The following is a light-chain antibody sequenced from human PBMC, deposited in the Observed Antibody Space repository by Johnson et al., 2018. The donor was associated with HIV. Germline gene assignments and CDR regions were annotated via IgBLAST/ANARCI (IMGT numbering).Light chain of an antibody. Sequence: QSVLTQPPSVSAAPGQKVTISCSGSSSNIGNNLVSWYQQLPGRAPKLLIHDNNKRPPGIHDRFSGSKPGTSANLGITGIHTGDEADYYCGTWVSSLSASYVFGTGTKVTVL. CDR2: DNN. J-gene: IGLJ1*01. CDR3: GTWVSSLSASYV. CDR1: SSNIGNNL. V-gene: IGLV1-51*01.